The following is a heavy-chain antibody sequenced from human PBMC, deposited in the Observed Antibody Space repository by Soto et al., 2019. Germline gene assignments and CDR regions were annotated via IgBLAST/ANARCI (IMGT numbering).Heavy chain of an antibody. Sequence: SGPTLVNPTQTLTLTCTFSGFSLSTSGMCVSWIRQPPGKALEWLARIDWDDDKYYSTSLKTRLTISKDTSKNQVVLTMTNMDPVDTATYYCARTVRYFDPAYYYYYYMDVWGKGTTVTVSS. CDR3: ARTVRYFDPAYYYYYYMDV. CDR2: IDWDDDK. CDR1: GFSLSTSGMC. D-gene: IGHD3-9*01. J-gene: IGHJ6*03. V-gene: IGHV2-70*11.